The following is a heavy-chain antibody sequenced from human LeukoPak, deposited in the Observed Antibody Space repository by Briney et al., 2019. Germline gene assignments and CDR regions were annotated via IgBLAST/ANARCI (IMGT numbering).Heavy chain of an antibody. CDR2: INPNSGGT. CDR1: GYTFTGYY. D-gene: IGHD3-10*01. CDR3: ARAHLMVRGVRKHWFDP. V-gene: IGHV1-2*02. Sequence: ASVKVSCKASGYTFTGYYMHWVRQAPGQGLEWMGWINPNSGGTNYAQKFQGRVTMTRDTSISTAYMELSRLRSDDTAVYYCARAHLMVRGVRKHWFDPWGQGTLVTVSS. J-gene: IGHJ5*02.